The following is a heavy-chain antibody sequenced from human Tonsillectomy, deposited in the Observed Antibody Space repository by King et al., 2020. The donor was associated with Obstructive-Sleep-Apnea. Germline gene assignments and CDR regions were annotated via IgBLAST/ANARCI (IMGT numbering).Heavy chain of an antibody. D-gene: IGHD1-1*01. V-gene: IGHV4-39*01. CDR1: GGSISTNNYY. Sequence: PLQESGPGLVKPSETLSLPCTVSGGSISTNNYYWGWIRQPPGQGLEWIVSIYYSGSTYHNPSLKSRVTMSTDTSKNQVSLRLSSVTAADPATYYCARLTTGFYYYGMDVWGQGTTVTVSS. CDR3: ARLTTGFYYYGMDV. J-gene: IGHJ6*02. CDR2: IYYSGST.